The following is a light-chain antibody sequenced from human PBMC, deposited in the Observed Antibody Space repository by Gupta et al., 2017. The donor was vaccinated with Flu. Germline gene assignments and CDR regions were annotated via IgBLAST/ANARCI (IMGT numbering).Light chain of an antibody. CDR2: EVR. J-gene: IGLJ1*01. V-gene: IGLV2-14*01. CDR1: SSDVGGYKY. Sequence: QSALTQPASVSGSPGQSITISCTGSSSDVGGYKYVSWYQQHPGKAPKLIIYEVRNRPSGVSNRFSGSKSGNTASLTISGLQAEDEADFYCSSYTSSSTYVFGTGTKVTVL. CDR3: SSYTSSSTYV.